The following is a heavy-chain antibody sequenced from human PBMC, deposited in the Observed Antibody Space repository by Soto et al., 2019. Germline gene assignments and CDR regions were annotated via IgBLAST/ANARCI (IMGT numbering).Heavy chain of an antibody. D-gene: IGHD6-13*01. V-gene: IGHV4-34*01. J-gene: IGHJ6*02. CDR2: INHSGST. CDR3: ARDKRYSSSWSYYYGMDV. Sequence: PSETLSLTCAVYGGSFSGYYWSWIRQPPGKGLEWIGEINHSGSTNYNPSLKSRVTISVDTSKYQFSLKLSSATAADTAVYYCARDKRYSSSWSYYYGMDVWGQGTTVTVSS. CDR1: GGSFSGYY.